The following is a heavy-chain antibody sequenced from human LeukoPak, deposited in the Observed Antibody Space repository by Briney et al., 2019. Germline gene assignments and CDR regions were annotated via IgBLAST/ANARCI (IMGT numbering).Heavy chain of an antibody. J-gene: IGHJ3*02. CDR2: MRSKANSFVT. CDR3: TTDQFNSFDI. CDR1: GFTFSRST. D-gene: IGHD5-24*01. Sequence: PGGSLRLSCTASGFTFSRSTVHWVRQASGKGLEWVGRMRSKANSFVTTYTTSVQGRFTISRDDSKNTAYLQMNSLRTEDTALYYCTTDQFNSFDISGRGTMVTVSS. V-gene: IGHV3-73*01.